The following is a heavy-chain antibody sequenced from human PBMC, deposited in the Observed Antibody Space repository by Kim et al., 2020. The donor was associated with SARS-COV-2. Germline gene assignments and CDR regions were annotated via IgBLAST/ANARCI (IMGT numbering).Heavy chain of an antibody. Sequence: TEYAASVKGRFTISRDDSKNSLYLHMNSLKAEDTAVYYCAREISSYGMDVWGQGTTVTVAS. V-gene: IGHV3-72*01. J-gene: IGHJ6*02. D-gene: IGHD3-3*02. CDR3: AREISSYGMDV. CDR2: T.